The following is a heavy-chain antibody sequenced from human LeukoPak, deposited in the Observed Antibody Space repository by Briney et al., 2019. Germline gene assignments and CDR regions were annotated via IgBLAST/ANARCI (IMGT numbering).Heavy chain of an antibody. Sequence: GGSLRLSCAGSGFNFSSYAMRWVRQAPGKGLEWVSGISGRGGNTYYADSVKGRFTISRDNSKNTLYLQMNSVRAEDTGVYYCAKDRSGNYPYYFDYWGQGTLVTVSS. J-gene: IGHJ4*02. D-gene: IGHD1-26*01. CDR1: GFNFSSYA. CDR3: AKDRSGNYPYYFDY. V-gene: IGHV3-23*01. CDR2: ISGRGGNT.